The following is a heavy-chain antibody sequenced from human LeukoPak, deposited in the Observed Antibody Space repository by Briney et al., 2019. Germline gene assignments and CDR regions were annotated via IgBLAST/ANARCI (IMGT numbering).Heavy chain of an antibody. CDR2: IIPIFGSA. CDR1: GGTFSSYA. CDR3: ARGPDIVVVVAAMDWFDP. J-gene: IGHJ5*02. D-gene: IGHD2-15*01. V-gene: IGHV1-69*13. Sequence: SVKVSCKASGGTFSSYAISWVRQAPGQGLEWMGGIIPIFGSANYAQKFQGRVTITADESTSTAYMELSSLRSADTAVYYCARGPDIVVVVAAMDWFDPWGQGTLVTVSS.